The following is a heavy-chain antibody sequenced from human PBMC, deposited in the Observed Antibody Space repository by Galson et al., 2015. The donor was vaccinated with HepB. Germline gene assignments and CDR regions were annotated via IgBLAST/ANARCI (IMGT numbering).Heavy chain of an antibody. J-gene: IGHJ6*01. D-gene: IGHD3-22*01. V-gene: IGHV3-11*01. CDR3: GREGYDSNYYGVDV. CDR2: ISGSSKTI. Sequence: SLRLSCAASGFTVSSNYMSWVRQAPGKGLEWVSYISGSSKTIKYADSVRGRFTISRDNANNSLYLQMDSLSPEDTAVYYCGREGYDSNYYGVDVWGQGTTVTVSS. CDR1: GFTVSSNY.